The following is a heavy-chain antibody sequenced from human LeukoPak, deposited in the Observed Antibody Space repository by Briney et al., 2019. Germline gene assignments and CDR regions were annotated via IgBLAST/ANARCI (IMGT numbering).Heavy chain of an antibody. CDR1: GFTFSYYS. CDR3: ARFGSRYYDSSGYYYGY. J-gene: IGHJ4*02. Sequence: GGSLRLSCAASGFTFSYYSMNWVRQAPGKGLEWVSYISDSSDTMYYADSVKGRFTISRDNAKNSLYLQMNSLRSDDTAVYYCARFGSRYYDSSGYYYGYWGQGTLVTVSS. CDR2: ISDSSDTM. D-gene: IGHD3-22*01. V-gene: IGHV3-48*01.